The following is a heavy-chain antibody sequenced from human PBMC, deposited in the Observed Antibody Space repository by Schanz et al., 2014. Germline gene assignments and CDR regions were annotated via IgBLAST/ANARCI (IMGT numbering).Heavy chain of an antibody. Sequence: QVQLVQSGSEVKKPGTSVKVSCKASGYTFTSYGINWVRQAPGQGLEWMGWITAYNGDTNYALKLQGRVTMTTDTSTSTAYMELRSLRSDDTAVYYCARDRRRYCSTASCLHDNWFDPWGQGTLVIVSS. CDR3: ARDRRRYCSTASCLHDNWFDP. J-gene: IGHJ5*02. V-gene: IGHV1-18*01. D-gene: IGHD2-2*01. CDR1: GYTFTSYG. CDR2: ITAYNGDT.